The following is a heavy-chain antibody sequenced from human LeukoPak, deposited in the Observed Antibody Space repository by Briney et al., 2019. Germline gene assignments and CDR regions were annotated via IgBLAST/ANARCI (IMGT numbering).Heavy chain of an antibody. Sequence: SETLSLTCTVSGGSISSGSYYWSWIRQPAGKGLEWIGRIYTSGSTNYNPSLKSRVTISVDTSKTQFSLRLSSVAAADTAVYYCARDDSGGYGAFDIWGQGTMVTVSS. V-gene: IGHV4-61*02. CDR3: ARDDSGGYGAFDI. CDR2: IYTSGST. J-gene: IGHJ3*02. D-gene: IGHD3-22*01. CDR1: GGSISSGSYY.